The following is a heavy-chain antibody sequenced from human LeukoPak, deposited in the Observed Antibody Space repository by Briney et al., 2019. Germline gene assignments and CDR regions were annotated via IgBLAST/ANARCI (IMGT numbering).Heavy chain of an antibody. J-gene: IGHJ4*02. CDR1: GFTFGDYA. CDR2: ISWNSGSI. Sequence: GGSLRLSCAASGFTFGDYAMHWVRQAQGKGLEWVSGISWNSGSIGYADSVKGRFTISRDNAKNSLYLQMNSLRAEDTALYYCAKDMTAAAGSIDYWGQGTLVTVSS. CDR3: AKDMTAAAGSIDY. V-gene: IGHV3-9*01. D-gene: IGHD6-13*01.